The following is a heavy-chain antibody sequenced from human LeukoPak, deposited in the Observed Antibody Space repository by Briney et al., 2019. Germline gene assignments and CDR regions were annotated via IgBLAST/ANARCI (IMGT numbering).Heavy chain of an antibody. CDR1: GVSISSGHW. CDR3: AREGRELLGVFDY. Sequence: SGTLSLTCAVSGVSISSGHWWSWVRQPPGKGLEWIGYIYYSGSTNYNPSLKSRVTISVDTSKNQFSLKLSSVTAADTAVYYCAREGRELLGVFDYWGQGTLVTVSS. V-gene: IGHV4-4*02. J-gene: IGHJ4*02. CDR2: IYYSGST. D-gene: IGHD1-26*01.